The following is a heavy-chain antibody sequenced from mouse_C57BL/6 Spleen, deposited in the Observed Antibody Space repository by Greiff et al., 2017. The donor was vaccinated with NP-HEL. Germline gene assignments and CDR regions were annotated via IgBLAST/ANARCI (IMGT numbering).Heavy chain of an antibody. J-gene: IGHJ4*01. D-gene: IGHD2-10*01. CDR1: GFTFSSYA. Sequence: EVMLVESGEGLVKPGGSLKLSCAASGFTFSSYAMSWVRQTPEKRLEWVAYISSGGDYIYYADTVKGRFTISRDNARNTLYLQMSSLKSEDTAMYYCTRDAYLSYAMDYWGQGTSVTVSS. V-gene: IGHV5-9-1*02. CDR2: ISSGGDYI. CDR3: TRDAYLSYAMDY.